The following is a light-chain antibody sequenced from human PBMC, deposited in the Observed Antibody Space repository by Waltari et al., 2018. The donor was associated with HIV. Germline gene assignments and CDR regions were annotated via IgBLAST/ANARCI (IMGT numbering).Light chain of an antibody. CDR3: CADAGSTTYVI. Sequence: QSALTQPASVSGSPGQSITISCTGTSSDVGGYNLVSWYQQHPGKAPKLMFYEVSKRHCGVSNRFSGSKSGNTASLTISGLQAEDEADYYCCADAGSTTYVIFGGGTKLTVL. CDR2: EVS. CDR1: SSDVGGYNL. V-gene: IGLV2-23*02. J-gene: IGLJ2*01.